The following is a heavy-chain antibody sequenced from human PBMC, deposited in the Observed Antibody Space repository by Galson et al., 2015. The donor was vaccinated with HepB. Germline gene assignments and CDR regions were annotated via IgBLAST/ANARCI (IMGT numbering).Heavy chain of an antibody. CDR2: IKQDGSEK. D-gene: IGHD3-16*02. CDR3: ARGEVGGVIVMGGFDY. CDR1: GYTFTSYS. Sequence: SLKVSCAASGYTFTSYSMSWVRQAPGEGLEWVDNIKQDGSEKYYVESVQGRFTISRDNAKNTLYLKMNSLRAEDTAVYYCARGEVGGVIVMGGFDYWGQGTLVTVSS. V-gene: IGHV3-7*03. J-gene: IGHJ4*02.